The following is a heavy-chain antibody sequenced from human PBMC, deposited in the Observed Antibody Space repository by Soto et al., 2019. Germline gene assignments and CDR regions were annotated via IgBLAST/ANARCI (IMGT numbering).Heavy chain of an antibody. CDR2: ISGYNGNT. V-gene: IGHV1-18*04. Sequence: ASVKVSCKASGYTFTNYYMHWVRQAPGQGLEWMGWISGYNGNTKYAVKFQGRVTMTTDTSTSTAHMELRSLRSDDTAVYYCAREGQAPYYYYGMDVWGQGTAVTVSS. CDR1: GYTFTNYY. J-gene: IGHJ6*02. CDR3: AREGQAPYYYYGMDV.